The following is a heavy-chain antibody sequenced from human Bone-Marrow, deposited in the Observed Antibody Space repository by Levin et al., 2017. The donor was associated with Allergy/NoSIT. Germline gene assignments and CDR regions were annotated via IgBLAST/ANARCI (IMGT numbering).Heavy chain of an antibody. CDR1: GGSISSYY. J-gene: IGHJ3*02. D-gene: IGHD3-10*01. V-gene: IGHV4-59*01. CDR2: IYYSGST. Sequence: GSLRLSCTVSGGSISSYYWTWIRQPPGKGLEWIGYIYYSGSTNYNPSLKSRVTISVDTSKNQFSLRLSSVTAADTAVYYCSREDTMVLDIWGQGTMVTVSS. CDR3: SREDTMVLDI.